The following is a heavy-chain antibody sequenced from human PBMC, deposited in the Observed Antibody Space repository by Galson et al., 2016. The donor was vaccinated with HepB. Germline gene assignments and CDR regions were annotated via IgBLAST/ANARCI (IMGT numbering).Heavy chain of an antibody. CDR2: IFPGDSDT. CDR3: ARGFCSSGFCARDDAFDI. J-gene: IGHJ3*02. CDR1: GYSFTSYW. V-gene: IGHV5-51*01. D-gene: IGHD2-15*01. Sequence: QSGAEVKKPGESLKISCKGSGYSFTSYWIGWVRQMPGKGLEWMGIIFPGDSDTRYSPSFQGQVTISADKSISTAYLQWSSLRASDTAMDYCARGFCSSGFCARDDAFDIWGQGTMVTVSS.